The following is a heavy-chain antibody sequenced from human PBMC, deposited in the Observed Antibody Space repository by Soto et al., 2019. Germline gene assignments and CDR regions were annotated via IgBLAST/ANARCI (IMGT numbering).Heavy chain of an antibody. Sequence: GGSLRLSCAASGFTFSSYEMNWVRQAPGKRLEWVSYISSSRSTIYYADSVKGRFTISRDNSKNTLYLQMNSRRADDDTALYYCPKKEEYGHVWGKSPLDCGQGTLVTVSS. J-gene: IGHJ4*03. CDR1: GFTFSSYE. CDR3: PKKEEYGHVWGKSPLD. CDR2: ISSSRSTI. V-gene: IGHV3-48*03. D-gene: IGHD3-16*01.